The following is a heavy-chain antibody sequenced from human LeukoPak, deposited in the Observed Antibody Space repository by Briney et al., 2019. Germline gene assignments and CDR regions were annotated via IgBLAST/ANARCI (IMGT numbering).Heavy chain of an antibody. D-gene: IGHD4-17*01. Sequence: ASVKVSCKASGYTFTGYYMHWVRQAPGQGLEWMGWINPNSGGTNYAQKFQGRVTMTRDMSTNTVYMELSSLRSEDTAVYYCARGLIHYGDQYYFDYWGQGTLVTVSS. CDR1: GYTFTGYY. V-gene: IGHV1-2*02. CDR2: INPNSGGT. J-gene: IGHJ4*02. CDR3: ARGLIHYGDQYYFDY.